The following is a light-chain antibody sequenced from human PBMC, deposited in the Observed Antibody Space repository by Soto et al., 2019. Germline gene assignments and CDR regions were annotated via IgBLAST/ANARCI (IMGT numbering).Light chain of an antibody. CDR2: YND. CDR3: GTWESYLSVGV. CDR1: GSNIGSNS. Sequence: QAVVTQPPSVSAAPGQTVTISCSGGGSNIGSNSVSWYQQVPGTAPKLLLYYNDKRPSGIPDRFSGSKSGTSATLGITGLQTADEADYYCGTWESYLSVGVFGGGTKLTVL. J-gene: IGLJ2*01. V-gene: IGLV1-51*01.